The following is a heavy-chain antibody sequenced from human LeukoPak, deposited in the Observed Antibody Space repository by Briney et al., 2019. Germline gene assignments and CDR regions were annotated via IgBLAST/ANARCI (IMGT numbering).Heavy chain of an antibody. CDR1: GYTFTSYY. J-gene: IGHJ4*02. D-gene: IGHD6-6*01. CDR2: INPSGGST. V-gene: IGHV1-46*01. Sequence: ASVKVSCKASGYTFTSYYMHWVRQAPGQGLEWMGIINPSGGSTSYAQKFQGRVTMTRDMSTSTVYMELGSLRSEDTAVYYCALSVGQLVPRVLDYWGQGTLVTVSS. CDR3: ALSVGQLVPRVLDY.